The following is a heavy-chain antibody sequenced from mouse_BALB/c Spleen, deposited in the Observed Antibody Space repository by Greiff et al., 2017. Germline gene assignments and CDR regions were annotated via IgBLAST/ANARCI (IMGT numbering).Heavy chain of an antibody. CDR3: ARVLPYSSNRYYYAMDY. J-gene: IGHJ4*01. CDR2: IWAGGST. V-gene: IGHV2-9*02. Sequence: VQRVESGPGLVAPSQSLSITCTVSGFSLTSYGVHWVRQPPGKGLEWLGVIWAGGSTNYNSALMSRLSISKDNSKSQVFLKMNSLQTDDTAMYYCARVLPYSSNRYYYAMDYWGQGTSVTVSS. D-gene: IGHD2-10*01. CDR1: GFSLTSYG.